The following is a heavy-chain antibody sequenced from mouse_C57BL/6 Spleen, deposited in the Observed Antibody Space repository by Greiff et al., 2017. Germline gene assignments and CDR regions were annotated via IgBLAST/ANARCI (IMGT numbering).Heavy chain of an antibody. CDR3: ARAPMVTTLYYYAMDY. J-gene: IGHJ4*01. Sequence: QVQLQQPGAELVKPGASVKLSCKASGYTFTSYWMHWVKQRPGRGLEWIGRIDPNSGGTKYNEKFKSKATLTVDKPSSTAYMQLSSLTSEDSAVYYCARAPMVTTLYYYAMDYWGPGTSGTVSS. V-gene: IGHV1-72*01. CDR2: IDPNSGGT. D-gene: IGHD2-1*01. CDR1: GYTFTSYW.